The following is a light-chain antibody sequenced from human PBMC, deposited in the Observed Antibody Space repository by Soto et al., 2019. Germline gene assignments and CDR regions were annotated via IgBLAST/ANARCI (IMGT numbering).Light chain of an antibody. CDR1: SSDVGGYNY. CDR2: EVS. V-gene: IGLV2-8*01. J-gene: IGLJ1*01. Sequence: QSVLTQPPSASGSPGQSVTISCTGTSSDVGGYNYVSWYQQHPGKAPKLMIYEVSKRPSGVPDRFSGSKSGNTASLTVSGLQAVDEADYYCSSYAGSNNFEVFGTGTKVTVL. CDR3: SSYAGSNNFEV.